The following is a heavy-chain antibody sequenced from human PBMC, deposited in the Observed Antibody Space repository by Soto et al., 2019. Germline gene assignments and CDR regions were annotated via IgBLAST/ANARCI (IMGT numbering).Heavy chain of an antibody. CDR2: INHSGST. CDR3: AGLTNPHRTGNPYNY. J-gene: IGHJ4*02. V-gene: IGHV4-34*01. CDR1: GGSFSGYY. D-gene: IGHD2-8*02. Sequence: QVQLQQWGAGLLKPSETLSLTCAVYGGSFSGYYWSWIRQPPGKGLEWIGEINHSGSTNYNPSLKSRITISLDTSKSQFSLRLSSLTAGDTTVYCCAGLTNPHRTGNPYNYWGQGTLVTYS.